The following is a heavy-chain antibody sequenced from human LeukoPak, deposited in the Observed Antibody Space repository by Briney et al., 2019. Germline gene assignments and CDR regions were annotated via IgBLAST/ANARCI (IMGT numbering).Heavy chain of an antibody. Sequence: GGSLRLSCAASGFTFHDYYMAWVRQVPGKGPEWVAHISVDSTYTNYVDSVKGRFTISRDNAKHSVSLHMNSLGAEDTAVYFCAKGAYCGAYCYPYYFDYWGQGALVTVSS. CDR2: ISVDSTYT. J-gene: IGHJ4*02. CDR1: GFTFHDYY. D-gene: IGHD2-21*01. CDR3: AKGAYCGAYCYPYYFDY. V-gene: IGHV3-11*05.